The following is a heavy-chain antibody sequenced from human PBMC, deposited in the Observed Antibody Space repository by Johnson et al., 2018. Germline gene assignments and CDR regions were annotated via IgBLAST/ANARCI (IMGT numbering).Heavy chain of an antibody. CDR3: AKGSSSSRPYYFDY. V-gene: IGHV3-74*01. J-gene: IGHJ4*02. CDR2: VNNDGRNT. Sequence: VQLQESGGGLVQPGGSLRLSCAASGFTFRNYWMHWVRQVPGTGLVWVSRVNNDGRNTAYADSGKGRFTSSRDNARNTLYLQMNTLRAEDTAVYYCAKGSSSSRPYYFDYWGQGTLVTVSS. CDR1: GFTFRNYW. D-gene: IGHD6-19*01.